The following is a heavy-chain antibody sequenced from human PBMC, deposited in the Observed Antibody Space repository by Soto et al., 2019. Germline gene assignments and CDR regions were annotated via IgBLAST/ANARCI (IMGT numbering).Heavy chain of an antibody. D-gene: IGHD2-8*02. CDR1: GFTFNSYA. J-gene: IGHJ4*02. CDR2: ISSSGVST. CDR3: ARGGLSVLYIDY. Sequence: EVQLLESGGGLVQPGGSLRLSCAASGFTFNSYAMSWVRQAPGKGLEWVSGISSSGVSTFYADSVKGRFTISRDNSKNTLYLKMNSLRAEDTAVYYCARGGLSVLYIDYWGQGTLVTVST. V-gene: IGHV3-23*01.